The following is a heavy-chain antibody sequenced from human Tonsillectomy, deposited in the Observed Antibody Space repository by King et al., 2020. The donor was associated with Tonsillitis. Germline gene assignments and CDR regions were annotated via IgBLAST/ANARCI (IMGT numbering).Heavy chain of an antibody. V-gene: IGHV4-59*08. CDR1: GGSISNYY. D-gene: IGHD6-19*01. J-gene: IGHJ4*02. CDR3: AALYSSGWFPMAY. CDR2: IYYSGNT. Sequence: VQLQESGPGLVKPSETLSLTCSVSGGSISNYYWSWIRQPPGKALEWIGYIYYSGNTKYNPSLKSRVTISLDTSKNQFSLKLSSVTAADTAVYYCAALYSSGWFPMAYWGQGTLVTVSS.